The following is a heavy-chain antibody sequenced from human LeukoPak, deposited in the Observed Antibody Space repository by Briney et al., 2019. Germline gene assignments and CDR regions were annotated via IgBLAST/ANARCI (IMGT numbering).Heavy chain of an antibody. V-gene: IGHV4-34*01. CDR2: INQSGSP. D-gene: IGHD3-22*01. J-gene: IGHJ4*02. Sequence: SETLSLTCAVYGGSFSGYYWSWIRQPPGKGLEWIGEINQSGSPNYNPSLKSRITISVDTSKNQFSLKLRSVTAADTAVFYCARVIGDVCGYYVDYWGQGALVTVSS. CDR1: GGSFSGYY. CDR3: ARVIGDVCGYYVDY.